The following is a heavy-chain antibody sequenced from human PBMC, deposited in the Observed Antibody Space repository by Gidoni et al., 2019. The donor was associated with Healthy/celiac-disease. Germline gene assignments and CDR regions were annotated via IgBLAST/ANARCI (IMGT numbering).Heavy chain of an antibody. CDR1: GGSISSYY. CDR2: IYYSGST. V-gene: IGHV4-59*01. D-gene: IGHD1-26*01. J-gene: IGHJ4*02. Sequence: QVQLQESGPGLVKPSETLSLTCTVPGGSISSYYWSWIRQPPGKGLEWIGYIYYSGSTNYNPSLKSRVTISVDTSKNQFSLKLSSVTAADTAVYYCARDRRSWDHFDYWGQGTLVTVSS. CDR3: ARDRRSWDHFDY.